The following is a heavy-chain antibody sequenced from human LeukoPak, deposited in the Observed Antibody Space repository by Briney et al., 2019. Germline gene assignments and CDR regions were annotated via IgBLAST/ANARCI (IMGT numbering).Heavy chain of an antibody. Sequence: GGSLRLSCAASGFTFSSYAMSWVRQAPGKGLEWVSVIYSGGSTYYADSVKGRLTISRDNSKNTLYLQMNSLRAEDTAVYYCARTYCSSTSCYDPYYYGMDVWGQGTTVTVSS. CDR1: GFTFSSYA. D-gene: IGHD2-2*01. CDR3: ARTYCSSTSCYDPYYYGMDV. J-gene: IGHJ6*02. V-gene: IGHV3-53*01. CDR2: IYSGGST.